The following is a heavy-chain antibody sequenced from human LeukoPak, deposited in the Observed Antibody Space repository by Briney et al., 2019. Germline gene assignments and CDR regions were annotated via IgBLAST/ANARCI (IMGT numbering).Heavy chain of an antibody. Sequence: ASVKVSCKASGYTFTSYAMHWVRQAPGQRLEWMGWINAGNGNTKYSQKFQGRVTITRDTSASTAYMELSSLRSEDTAVYYCARGKRQQLVSGWHNYYFDYWGQGTLVTVSS. D-gene: IGHD6-13*01. CDR2: INAGNGNT. V-gene: IGHV1-3*01. J-gene: IGHJ4*02. CDR1: GYTFTSYA. CDR3: ARGKRQQLVSGWHNYYFDY.